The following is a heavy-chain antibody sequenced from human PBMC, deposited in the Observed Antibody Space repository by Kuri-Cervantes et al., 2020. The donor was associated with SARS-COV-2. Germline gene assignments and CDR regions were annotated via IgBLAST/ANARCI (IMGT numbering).Heavy chain of an antibody. CDR3: ARVSGEGPIYYYYMDV. Sequence: GESLKISCAASGFTFSSYSMNWVRQAPGKGLEWVSSISGSGSYIYYADSVKGRFTISKESGENSLYLHMNSLRGDDKAVYYCARVSGEGPIYYYYMDVWGKGTTVTVSS. J-gene: IGHJ6*03. V-gene: IGHV3-21*01. D-gene: IGHD2-21*01. CDR2: ISGSGSYI. CDR1: GFTFSSYS.